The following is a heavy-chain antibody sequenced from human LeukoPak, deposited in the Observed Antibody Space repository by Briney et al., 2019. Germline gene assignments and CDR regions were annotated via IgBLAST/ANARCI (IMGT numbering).Heavy chain of an antibody. CDR2: IHRSGST. V-gene: IGHV4-4*02. J-gene: IGHJ4*02. Sequence: SETLSLACTVSPDSTTSNFWSWVRQPPGKGLEWIGEIHRSGSTNYNPSLQSRVTISIDRSKNQIALELSSVTAADTAVYYCAREIVGGFNPGAYWGQGTLVTVSS. CDR3: AREIVGGFNPGAY. CDR1: PDSTTSNF. D-gene: IGHD1-14*01.